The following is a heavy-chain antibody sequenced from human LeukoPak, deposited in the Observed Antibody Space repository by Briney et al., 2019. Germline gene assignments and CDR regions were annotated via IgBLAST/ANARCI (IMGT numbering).Heavy chain of an antibody. Sequence: PGGSLRLSCAASGFTFNNCAMSWVRQAPGKGLEWVSGISGSGGSTYYADSVKGRFTISRDNSKNTLYLQMNSLRAEDTAVYYCAKSDDFYYYYMDVWGKGTTVTVSS. CDR3: AKSDDFYYYYMDV. J-gene: IGHJ6*03. D-gene: IGHD3-3*01. CDR2: ISGSGGST. CDR1: GFTFNNCA. V-gene: IGHV3-23*01.